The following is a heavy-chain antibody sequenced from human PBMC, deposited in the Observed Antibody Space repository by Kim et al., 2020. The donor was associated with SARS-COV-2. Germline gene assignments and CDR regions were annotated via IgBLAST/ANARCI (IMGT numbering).Heavy chain of an antibody. CDR2: MWYDGSNK. D-gene: IGHD3-10*01. CDR3: ARDKGVTMVRGVAIDY. Sequence: GGSLRLSCAASGFTFSSYGMHWVRQAPGKGLEWVAVMWYDGSNKYYADSVKGRFTISRDNSKNTLYLQMNSLRAEDTAVYYCARDKGVTMVRGVAIDYWGQGTLVTVSS. V-gene: IGHV3-33*01. CDR1: GFTFSSYG. J-gene: IGHJ4*02.